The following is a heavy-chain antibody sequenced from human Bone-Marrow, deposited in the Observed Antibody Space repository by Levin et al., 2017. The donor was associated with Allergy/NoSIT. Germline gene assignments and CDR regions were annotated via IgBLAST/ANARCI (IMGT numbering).Heavy chain of an antibody. V-gene: IGHV3-23*01. Sequence: PGGSLRLSCIASGFTFSSYGMTWVRQAPGKGLEWVSSISSGGGTTYYADSVKGRYTSSRDNSRNTLYLQMNSLRPEDSAVYYCGGCSGVSCYSRNDYWGQGTLVTVSS. CDR2: ISSGGGTT. CDR3: GGCSGVSCYSRNDY. J-gene: IGHJ4*02. CDR1: GFTFSSYG. D-gene: IGHD2-15*01.